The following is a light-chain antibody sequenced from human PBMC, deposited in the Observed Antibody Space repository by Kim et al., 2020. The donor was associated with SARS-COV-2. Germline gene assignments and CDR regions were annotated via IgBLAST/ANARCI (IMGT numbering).Light chain of an antibody. J-gene: IGLJ1*01. CDR2: DVS. CDR3: SSYTSSSTLYV. V-gene: IGLV2-14*03. CDR1: SSGVGGYNY. Sequence: QSITISCTGTSSGVGGYNYGSWYQQHPGKAPKLMIYDVSNRPSGVSNRFSGSKSGNTASLTISGLQAEDEADYYCSSYTSSSTLYVFGTGTKVTVL.